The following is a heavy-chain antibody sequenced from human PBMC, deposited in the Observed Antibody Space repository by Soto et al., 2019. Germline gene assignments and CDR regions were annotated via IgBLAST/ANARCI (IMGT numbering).Heavy chain of an antibody. CDR1: GGSISSYY. Sequence: SETLSLTCTVSGGSISSYYWSWIRQPPGKGLEWIGYIYYSGSTNYNPSLKSRVTISVDTSKNQFSLKLSSVTAADTAVYYCARQQLVPFWFDPWGQGTLVTVSS. CDR3: ARQQLVPFWFDP. D-gene: IGHD6-13*01. V-gene: IGHV4-59*08. J-gene: IGHJ5*02. CDR2: IYYSGST.